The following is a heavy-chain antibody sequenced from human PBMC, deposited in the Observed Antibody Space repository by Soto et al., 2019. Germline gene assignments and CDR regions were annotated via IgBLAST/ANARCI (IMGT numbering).Heavy chain of an antibody. V-gene: IGHV4-61*05. Sequence: SETLSLTGPVCGGSTSSSNYYWSWIRQARWKGVEWIGYIFFSGSTNYNPSLQSRVTLSVDKSKNQSSLKLSSVTAAATAVYYCAGQRVVVAARITWFDPWGQGTLVTVS. D-gene: IGHD2-15*01. CDR1: GGSTSSSNYY. J-gene: IGHJ5*02. CDR3: AGQRVVVAARITWFDP. CDR2: IFFSGST.